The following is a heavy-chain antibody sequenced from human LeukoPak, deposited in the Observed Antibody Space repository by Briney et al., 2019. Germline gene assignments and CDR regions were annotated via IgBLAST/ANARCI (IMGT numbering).Heavy chain of an antibody. CDR2: IYHSGST. CDR1: GGSISSGGYY. V-gene: IGHV4-30-2*01. CDR3: ARDADGMDY. Sequence: PSETLSLTCTVSGGSISSGGYYWSWIRQPPGKGLEWIGYIYHSGSTYYNPSLKSRVTISVDKSKNQFSLKLSSVTAADTAVYYCARDADGMDYWGQGTLVTVSS. D-gene: IGHD1-14*01. J-gene: IGHJ4*02.